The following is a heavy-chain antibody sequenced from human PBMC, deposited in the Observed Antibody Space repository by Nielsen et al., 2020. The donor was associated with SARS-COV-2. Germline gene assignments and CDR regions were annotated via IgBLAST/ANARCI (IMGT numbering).Heavy chain of an antibody. V-gene: IGHV3-33*01. CDR1: GFTFSSYG. J-gene: IGHJ4*02. CDR3: ARGTSSGWDYYFDY. CDR2: IWYDGSNK. Sequence: GESLKISCAASGFTFSSYGMHWVRQAPGKGLEWVAVIWYDGSNKYYADSVKGRFTISRDNSKNTLYLQMNSLRAEDTAVYYCARGTSSGWDYYFDYWGQGTLVTVSS. D-gene: IGHD6-19*01.